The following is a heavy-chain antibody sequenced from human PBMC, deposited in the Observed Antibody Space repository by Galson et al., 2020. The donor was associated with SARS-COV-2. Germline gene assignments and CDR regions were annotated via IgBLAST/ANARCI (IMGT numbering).Heavy chain of an antibody. CDR2: ISNDGNNK. CDR1: GFTFSNHG. D-gene: IGHD2-2*01. J-gene: IGHJ6*03. Sequence: GGSLRLSCVVSGFTFSNHGMHWVRQAPGKGLEWVAVISNDGNNKYYADSVKGRISISRDNSKNTLYLQMNSLRPEDTAVYYCAKAGHFSSTGCYVAYFYYYMDVWGKGTTVTVSS. CDR3: AKAGHFSSTGCYVAYFYYYMDV. V-gene: IGHV3-30*18.